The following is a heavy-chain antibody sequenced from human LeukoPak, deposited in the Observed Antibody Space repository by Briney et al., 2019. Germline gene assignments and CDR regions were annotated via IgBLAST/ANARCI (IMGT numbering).Heavy chain of an antibody. CDR1: GFTFNSYA. V-gene: IGHV3-23*01. J-gene: IGHJ6*03. CDR3: AKVGGGDYYYYMDV. CDR2: ISGGGGRT. D-gene: IGHD3-16*01. Sequence: GGSLRLSRAASGFTFNSYAMSWVRQAPGKGLEWVSGISGGGGRTYYADSVKGRFTISRDNSKNTLYLQLNSLRAEDTAVYYCAKVGGGDYYYYMDVWGKGTTVTVSS.